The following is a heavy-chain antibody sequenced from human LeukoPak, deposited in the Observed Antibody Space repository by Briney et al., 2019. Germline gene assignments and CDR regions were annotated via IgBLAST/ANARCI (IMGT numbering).Heavy chain of an antibody. V-gene: IGHV1-18*04. D-gene: IGHD4-17*01. J-gene: IGHJ4*02. Sequence: ASVKVSCKASGYSFTSYGISWVRQAPGQGLEWMGRISVHTGNTDYAQKFQGRVTMTTDTSTSTAYMELRSLRSDDTAVYHCARVRSDYGDFGNYWGQGTLVTVSS. CDR2: ISVHTGNT. CDR3: ARVRSDYGDFGNY. CDR1: GYSFTSYG.